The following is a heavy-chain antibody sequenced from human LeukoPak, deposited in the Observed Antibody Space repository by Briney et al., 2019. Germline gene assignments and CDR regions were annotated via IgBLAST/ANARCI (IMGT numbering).Heavy chain of an antibody. D-gene: IGHD2-21*02. J-gene: IGHJ2*01. CDR2: INPSGGST. CDR3: ARGCGVTALYWYFDL. Sequence: GASVKVSCKASGYTFTSYYMHWVRQAPGQGLEWMGIINPSGGSTSYAQKFQGRVTMTRDTSTSTVYMELSSLRSEDTVVYYCARGCGVTALYWYFDLWGRGTLVTVSS. V-gene: IGHV1-46*01. CDR1: GYTFTSYY.